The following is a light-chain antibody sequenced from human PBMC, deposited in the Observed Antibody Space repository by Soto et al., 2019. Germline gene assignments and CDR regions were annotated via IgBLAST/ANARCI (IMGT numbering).Light chain of an antibody. CDR2: EVS. CDR3: SSYAGSTNLI. CDR1: SSDVGGHNY. J-gene: IGLJ2*01. V-gene: IGLV2-8*01. Sequence: QSALTQPPSASASPGQSVTISCTGTSSDVGGHNYVSWYQQYPGKAPKLMIYEVSKRPSGVPDRFSGSKSVNTASLTVSGLQAEDEADYYCSSYAGSTNLIFGGGTKLTVL.